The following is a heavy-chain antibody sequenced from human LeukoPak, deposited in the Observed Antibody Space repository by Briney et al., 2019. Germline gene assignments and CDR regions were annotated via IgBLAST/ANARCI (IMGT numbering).Heavy chain of an antibody. CDR1: GYTFTNSY. D-gene: IGHD6-19*01. V-gene: IGHV1-46*01. CDR2: VNPSGGST. Sequence: ASVKVSCKASGYTFTNSYIQWVRQAPGQGLEWMGIVNPSGGSTTYAQKFQGRVTMTRDTSTSTVYMELSSLRSEDTAVYYCAKDRAVAGRYNWFDPWGQGTLVTVSS. J-gene: IGHJ5*02. CDR3: AKDRAVAGRYNWFDP.